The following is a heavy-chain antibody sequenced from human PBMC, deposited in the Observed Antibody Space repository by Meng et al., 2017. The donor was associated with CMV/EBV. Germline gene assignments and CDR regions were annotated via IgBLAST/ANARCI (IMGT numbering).Heavy chain of an antibody. V-gene: IGHV3-23*01. Sequence: CAVSGFTFSSYGMSWVRQAPGKGLEWVSAISGSGGNTYYADSVKGRFTISRDNSKNTLSLQMSSLRAEDTAVYYCAKSRGSSYFDLWGRGTLVTVSS. CDR3: AKSRGSSYFDL. J-gene: IGHJ2*01. CDR1: GFTFSSYG. D-gene: IGHD2-15*01. CDR2: ISGSGGNT.